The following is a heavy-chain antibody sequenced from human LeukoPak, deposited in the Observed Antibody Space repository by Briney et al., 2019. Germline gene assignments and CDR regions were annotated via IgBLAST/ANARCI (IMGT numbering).Heavy chain of an antibody. J-gene: IGHJ4*02. CDR2: INDSGST. CDR1: GGSFSGYY. Sequence: SETLSLTCAVYGGSFSGYYWSWIRQPPGKGLEWIGEINDSGSTNYNPSLKSRVTISVDTSKNQFSLKLSSVTAADTAVYYCASMHCTNGVCYDYYFDYWGQGTLVTVSS. CDR3: ASMHCTNGVCYDYYFDY. V-gene: IGHV4-34*01. D-gene: IGHD2-8*01.